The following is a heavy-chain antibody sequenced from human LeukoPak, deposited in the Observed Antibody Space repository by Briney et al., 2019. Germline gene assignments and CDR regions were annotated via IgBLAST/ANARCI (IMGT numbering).Heavy chain of an antibody. CDR2: ISAYNGNT. CDR3: ARESVRFGELLYYYGMDV. J-gene: IGHJ6*02. V-gene: IGHV1-18*01. CDR1: GYTFTSYG. Sequence: DSVKVSCKASGYTFTSYGISWVRQAPGQGLEWMGWISAYNGNTNYAQKLQGRVTMTTDTSTSTAYMELRSLRSDDTAVYYCARESVRFGELLYYYGMDVWGQGTTVTVSS. D-gene: IGHD3-10*01.